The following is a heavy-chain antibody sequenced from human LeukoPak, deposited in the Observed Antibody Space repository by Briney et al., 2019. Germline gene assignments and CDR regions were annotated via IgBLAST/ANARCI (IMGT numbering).Heavy chain of an antibody. J-gene: IGHJ4*02. CDR2: IYYTGTT. CDR3: AREGYDSSGFNIN. Sequence: PSETLSLTCTVSGGSISGTYYWSWIRQPPGKGLEWIGYIYYTGTTDSNPSLKSRVTISVDTSKNQFSLKLSSVTAADTAVYYCAREGYDSSGFNINWGQGTLVTVSS. V-gene: IGHV4-61*01. D-gene: IGHD3-22*01. CDR1: GGSISGTYY.